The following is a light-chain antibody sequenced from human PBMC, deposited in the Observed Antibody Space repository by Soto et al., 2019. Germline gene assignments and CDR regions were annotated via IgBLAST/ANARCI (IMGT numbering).Light chain of an antibody. Sequence: QSALTQPASVSGSPGQSITISCTGTSSDVGAYDYVSWFQQHPGQAPKLMIYDVANRPSGVSNRFSGSKSGNTASLPISGLQAEDEVDYYCSSYTGSSPLLYGGRIKLTVL. J-gene: IGLJ2*01. V-gene: IGLV2-14*01. CDR1: SSDVGAYDY. CDR2: DVA. CDR3: SSYTGSSPLL.